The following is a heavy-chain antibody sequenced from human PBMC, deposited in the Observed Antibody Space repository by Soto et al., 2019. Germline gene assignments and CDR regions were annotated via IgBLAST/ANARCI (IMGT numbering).Heavy chain of an antibody. D-gene: IGHD3-22*01. V-gene: IGHV4-34*01. J-gene: IGHJ4*02. CDR2: INHSGST. CDR1: GGSFSGYY. CDR3: ARARGYYDSSGYPDY. Sequence: QVQLQQWGAGLLKPSETLSLTCAVYGGSFSGYYWSWIRQPPGEGLEWIGEINHSGSTNYNPSLRSRVTISVDTSKIQFSLKLSSVTAADTAVYYCARARGYYDSSGYPDYWGQGTLVTVSS.